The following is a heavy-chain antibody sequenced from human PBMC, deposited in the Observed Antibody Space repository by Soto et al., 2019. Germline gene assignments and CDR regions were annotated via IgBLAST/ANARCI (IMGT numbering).Heavy chain of an antibody. J-gene: IGHJ4*02. CDR2: INPSGGST. CDR1: GYTFTSYY. D-gene: IGHD1-1*01. Sequence: ASVKVSCKASGYTFTSYYMHLVRQAPGQGLEWMGIINPSGGSTSYAQKFQGRVTMTRDTSTSTVYMELSSLRSEDTAVYYCARDRTKLERRGGDFDYWGQGTLVTVSS. V-gene: IGHV1-46*01. CDR3: ARDRTKLERRGGDFDY.